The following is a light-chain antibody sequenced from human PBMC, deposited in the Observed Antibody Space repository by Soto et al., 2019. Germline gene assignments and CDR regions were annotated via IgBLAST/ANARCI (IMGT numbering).Light chain of an antibody. Sequence: SYELTQPPSVSVAPGQTARITCGENNIESKSVHWYQQKSGQAPVLVLYADSDRPSGIPERFSGSNSGDTATLTISSVESGDEADYFCQVWDSSRVQVVFGGGTKVTLL. CDR3: QVWDSSRVQVV. V-gene: IGLV3-21*02. CDR2: ADS. CDR1: NIESKS. J-gene: IGLJ2*01.